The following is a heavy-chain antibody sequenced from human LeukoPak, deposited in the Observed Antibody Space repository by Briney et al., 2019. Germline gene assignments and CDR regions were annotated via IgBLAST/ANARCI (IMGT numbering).Heavy chain of an antibody. CDR2: ISGSGSST. CDR3: ARRTSTNPGYFDY. CDR1: GFTFNNYR. J-gene: IGHJ4*02. Sequence: GGSLRLFCSASGFTFNNYRMSWVRQAPGKGLEWVSAISGSGSSTYDADSVKGRFTISRGNSKNTLFLQMNSLRAEDTAVYYCARRTSTNPGYFDYWGQGTLVTVSS. V-gene: IGHV3-23*01. D-gene: IGHD3-22*01.